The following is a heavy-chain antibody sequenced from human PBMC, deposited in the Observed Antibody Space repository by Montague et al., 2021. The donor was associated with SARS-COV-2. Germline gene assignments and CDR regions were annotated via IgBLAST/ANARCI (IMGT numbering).Heavy chain of an antibody. J-gene: IGHJ4*02. D-gene: IGHD1-1*01. CDR1: GFTFNTYG. CDR3: AKQRGTITTTFDY. V-gene: IGHV3-23*01. Sequence: SLRLSCAASGFTFNTYGMSWVRQAPGQGLGWVSCISGSGGTYYAGSVKGRFAISRDTSNNTLYLQMNSLRAEDTAIYYCAKQRGTITTTFDYWGQGSLVTVSS. CDR2: ISGSGGT.